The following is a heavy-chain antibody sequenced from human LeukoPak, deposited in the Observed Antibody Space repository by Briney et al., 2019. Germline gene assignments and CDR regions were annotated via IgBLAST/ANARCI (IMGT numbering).Heavy chain of an antibody. CDR3: ERGRCSSTSCPGDNWFDP. D-gene: IGHD2-2*01. V-gene: IGHV1-69*13. Sequence: EASVKVSCKASGGTFSSYAISWVRQAPGQGLEWMGGIIPIFGTANYAQKFQGRVTITADESTSTAYMELSSLISEGTAVYYCERGRCSSTSCPGDNWFDPWGQGTLVTVSS. CDR1: GGTFSSYA. CDR2: IIPIFGTA. J-gene: IGHJ5*02.